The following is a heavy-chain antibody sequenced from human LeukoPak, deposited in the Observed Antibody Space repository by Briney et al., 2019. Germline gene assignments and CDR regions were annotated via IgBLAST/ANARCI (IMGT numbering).Heavy chain of an antibody. CDR2: IYWADNK. Sequence: SAPTLAKPTHTLTLTCTFFGFALSTRGEGVGWIRQPPGKTLEWLAIIYWADNKRNSPSLKSRLTITKNTSKNQVVLTMTNMDPADTATFYCAHSQDTSSCYRYWGQGTLVTVSS. CDR1: GFALSTRGEG. V-gene: IGHV2-5*02. CDR3: AHSQDTSSCYRY. D-gene: IGHD6-13*01. J-gene: IGHJ4*02.